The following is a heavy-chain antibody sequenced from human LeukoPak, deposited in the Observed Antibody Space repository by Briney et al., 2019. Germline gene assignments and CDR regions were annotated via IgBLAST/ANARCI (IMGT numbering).Heavy chain of an antibody. D-gene: IGHD6-13*01. Sequence: PGGSLRLYCAASGFTFSSYSMNWVRQAPGKGLEWVGRIKSKTDGGTTDYAAPVKGRFTISRDDSKNTLYLQMNSLKTEDTAVYYCTTRSPLAAAGLVWGQGTLVTVSS. CDR3: TTRSPLAAAGLV. V-gene: IGHV3-15*01. CDR1: GFTFSSYS. CDR2: IKSKTDGGTT. J-gene: IGHJ4*02.